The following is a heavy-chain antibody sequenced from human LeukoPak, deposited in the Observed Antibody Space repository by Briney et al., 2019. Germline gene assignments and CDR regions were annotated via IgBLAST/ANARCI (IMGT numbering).Heavy chain of an antibody. V-gene: IGHV4-39*01. CDR1: GYSISSSNSY. CDR3: ARQTGSGLFILP. J-gene: IGHJ4*02. D-gene: IGHD3/OR15-3a*01. CDR2: IYYSGNT. Sequence: SETLSLTCSVSGYSISSSNSYWGWIRQPPGKGLEWIGSIYYSGNTYYNASLKSQVSISIDTSKNQFSLRLTSVTAADTAVYYCARQTGSGLFILPGGQGTLVTVSS.